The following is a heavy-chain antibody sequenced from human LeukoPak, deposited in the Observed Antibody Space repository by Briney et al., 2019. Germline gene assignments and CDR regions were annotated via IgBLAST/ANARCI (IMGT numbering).Heavy chain of an antibody. CDR2: IYTSGST. Sequence: SETLSLTCTVSGGSISSYYWSWIRQPPGKGLEWIGYIYTSGSTNYNPFLKSRVTMSVDTSKNQFSLKLSSVTAADTAVYYCARERTGKYSSGWYASDYWGQGTLVTVSS. CDR1: GGSISSYY. CDR3: ARERTGKYSSGWYASDY. D-gene: IGHD6-19*01. V-gene: IGHV4-4*09. J-gene: IGHJ4*02.